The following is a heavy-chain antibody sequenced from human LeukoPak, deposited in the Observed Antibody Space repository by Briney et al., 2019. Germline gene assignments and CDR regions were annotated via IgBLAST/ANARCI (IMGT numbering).Heavy chain of an antibody. V-gene: IGHV3-33*01. Sequence: GGSLRLSCAVSGLTFSSYGMHWVRQAPGKGLEWVAVIWHDGSNKYYADSVKGRLTISRDNSKNTLYLQMNSLRAEDTAVYYCVGGAGWSFDYWGQGTLVTVSS. CDR2: IWHDGSNK. D-gene: IGHD1-26*01. CDR1: GLTFSSYG. J-gene: IGHJ4*02. CDR3: VGGAGWSFDY.